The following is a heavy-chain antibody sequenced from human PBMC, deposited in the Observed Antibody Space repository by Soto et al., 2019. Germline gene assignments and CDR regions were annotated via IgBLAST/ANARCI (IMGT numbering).Heavy chain of an antibody. J-gene: IGHJ2*01. CDR1: GDSISSGGYS. Sequence: QLQLKESGSGLVKPSQTMSLTCAVSGDSISSGGYSWSWIRQPPGKGLEWIGYIYHSGSTYYNPSLKSRVTISADRSKNQFSLKLSSVTAADTAVYYCARVPGLWGRGTLVTVSS. CDR2: IYHSGST. V-gene: IGHV4-30-2*01. CDR3: ARVPGL.